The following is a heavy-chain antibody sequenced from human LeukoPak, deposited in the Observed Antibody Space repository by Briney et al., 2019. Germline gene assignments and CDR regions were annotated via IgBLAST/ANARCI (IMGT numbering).Heavy chain of an antibody. J-gene: IGHJ3*02. CDR2: IYYSGST. D-gene: IGHD1-14*01. V-gene: IGHV4-31*03. CDR1: GGSISSGGYY. CDR3: AREGTADLTEAFDI. Sequence: PSQTLSLTCTVSGGSISSGGYYWSWIRQHPGKGLEWIGYIYYSGSTYYNPSLKSRVTISVDTSKNQFSLKLSSVTAADTAVYYCAREGTADLTEAFDIWGQGTMVTVSS.